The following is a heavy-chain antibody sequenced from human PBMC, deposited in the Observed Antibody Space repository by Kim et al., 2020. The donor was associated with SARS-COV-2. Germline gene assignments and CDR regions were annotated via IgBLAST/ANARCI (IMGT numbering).Heavy chain of an antibody. V-gene: IGHV3-30*01. J-gene: IGHJ6*02. CDR3: ARATSGSYYYGMDV. Sequence: YAASGKGRFTISRDNSKNTLYLQMNSLRAEDTAVYYCARATSGSYYYGMDVWGQGTTVTVSS. D-gene: IGHD3-10*01.